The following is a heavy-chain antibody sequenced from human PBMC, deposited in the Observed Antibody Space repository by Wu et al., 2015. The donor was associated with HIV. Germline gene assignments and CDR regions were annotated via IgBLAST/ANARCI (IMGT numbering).Heavy chain of an antibody. CDR3: ARALDLRRNNKWYHPIDS. J-gene: IGHJ4*02. CDR2: INPNSGGT. V-gene: IGHV1-2*02. D-gene: IGHD2-2*01. CDR1: GYTFTGYY. Sequence: QVQLVQSGAEVKKPGASVKVSCKASGYTFTGYYMHWVRQAPGQGLEWMGWINPNSGGTNYAQKFQGRVTFTRDKSINTAYMELSRLRSEDTAVYYCARALDLRRNNKWYHPIDSWGQGTPVTVSS.